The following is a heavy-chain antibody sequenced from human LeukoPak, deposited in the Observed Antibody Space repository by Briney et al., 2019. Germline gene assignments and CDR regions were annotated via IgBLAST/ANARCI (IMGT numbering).Heavy chain of an antibody. V-gene: IGHV4-34*01. Sequence: PSETLSLTCAVYGGSFSGYYWSWIRQPPGEGLEWIGEINHSGSTNYNPSLKSRVTISVDTSKNQFSLKLSSVTAADTAVYYCARGSEGGYSSSWYVEFFDYWGQGTLVTVSS. J-gene: IGHJ4*02. D-gene: IGHD6-13*01. CDR2: INHSGST. CDR1: GGSFSGYY. CDR3: ARGSEGGYSSSWYVEFFDY.